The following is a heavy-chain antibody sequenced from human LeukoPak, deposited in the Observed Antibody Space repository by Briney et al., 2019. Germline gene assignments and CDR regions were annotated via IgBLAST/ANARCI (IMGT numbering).Heavy chain of an antibody. CDR1: GFTFSSYA. Sequence: GGSLRLSCAASGFTFSSYAMHWVRRAPGKGLERVSAISGSGLSPYYAGAVKGRFTISRDNSKNTLYLQMNSLRAEDTAVYYCAKGSQSSSWNFDYWGQGTLVTVSS. CDR3: AKGSQSSSWNFDY. J-gene: IGHJ4*02. CDR2: ISGSGLSP. V-gene: IGHV3-23*01. D-gene: IGHD6-13*01.